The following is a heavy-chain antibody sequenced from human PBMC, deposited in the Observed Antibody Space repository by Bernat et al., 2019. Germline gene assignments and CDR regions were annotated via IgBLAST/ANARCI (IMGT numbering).Heavy chain of an antibody. CDR1: GFTFSSYA. V-gene: IGHV3-30-3*01. D-gene: IGHD6-19*01. CDR3: AREAGKFFDY. Sequence: QVQLVESGGGVVQPGRSLRLSCAASGFTFSSYAMHWVRQAPGKGLEWEAVISYDGSNKYYADSVKGRFTISRDNSKNTLYLQMNSLRAEDTAVYYCAREAGKFFDYWGQGTLVTVSS. CDR2: ISYDGSNK. J-gene: IGHJ4*02.